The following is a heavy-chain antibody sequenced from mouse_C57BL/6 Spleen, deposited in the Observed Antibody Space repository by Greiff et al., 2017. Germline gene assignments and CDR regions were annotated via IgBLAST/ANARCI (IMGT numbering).Heavy chain of an antibody. V-gene: IGHV1-80*01. CDR3: ARSGYYGYFDV. Sequence: QVQLQQSGAELVKPGASVKISCKASGYAFSSYWMNWVKQRPGKGLEWIGQIYPGDGDTNYNGKFKGKATLTADKSSSTAYMPLSSLTSEDSAVYFCARSGYYGYFDVWGTGTTVTVSS. CDR2: IYPGDGDT. D-gene: IGHD1-1*02. J-gene: IGHJ1*03. CDR1: GYAFSSYW.